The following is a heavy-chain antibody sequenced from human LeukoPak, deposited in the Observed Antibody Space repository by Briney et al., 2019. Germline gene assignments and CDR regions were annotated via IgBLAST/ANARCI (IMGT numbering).Heavy chain of an antibody. V-gene: IGHV3-72*01. CDR3: ARDSSGDY. Sequence: PGGSLRLSCAASGFNFIEAWMSWVRQAPGKGLEWVGRSRDKSKSYTTDYAASVKGRFTISRDDSDNSLYLQMNSLKTEDTAVYYCARDSSGDYWGHGTLVTVSS. J-gene: IGHJ4*01. D-gene: IGHD6-19*01. CDR2: SRDKSKSYTT. CDR1: GFNFIEAW.